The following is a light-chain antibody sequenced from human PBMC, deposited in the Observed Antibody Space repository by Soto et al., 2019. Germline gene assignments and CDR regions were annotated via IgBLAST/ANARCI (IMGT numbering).Light chain of an antibody. CDR1: QSVRSN. CDR3: QQYDNWLS. CDR2: GAS. V-gene: IGKV3-15*01. Sequence: EIVMTQSPATLSVSPGERATLSCRASQSVRSNLAWYQQKPGQAPRLLIYGASTRATGIPARFSGSGSGAALTLTISSLQSEDFATDYCQQYDNWLSFGGGTNVEIK. J-gene: IGKJ4*01.